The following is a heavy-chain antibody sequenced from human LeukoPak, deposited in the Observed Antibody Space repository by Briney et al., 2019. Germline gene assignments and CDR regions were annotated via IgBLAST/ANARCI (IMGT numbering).Heavy chain of an antibody. J-gene: IGHJ6*04. Sequence: PGGSLRLSCAASGFTFSGHAMVWVRQAPGKGLEWVSFISYDGSNKVYADSVMGRFTISRDNSKNTVDLQMNSLRAEDTAVYYCAELGITMIGGVWGKGTTVTISS. CDR2: ISYDGSNK. V-gene: IGHV3-30-3*01. D-gene: IGHD3-10*02. CDR3: AELGITMIGGV. CDR1: GFTFSGHA.